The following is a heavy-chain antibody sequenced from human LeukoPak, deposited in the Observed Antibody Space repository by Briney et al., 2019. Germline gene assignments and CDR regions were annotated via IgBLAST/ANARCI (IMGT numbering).Heavy chain of an antibody. CDR3: ARGTLF. V-gene: IGHV3-48*01. CDR1: GFTFSNYS. J-gene: IGHJ4*02. D-gene: IGHD1-14*01. CDR2: ITNSSDIR. Sequence: PGGSLRLSCAASGFTFSNYSMHWVRQAPGKGLEWISYITNSSDIRHYADSVAGRFTVSRDNAKNSLYLQMNSLRVEDTAIYYCARGTLFWGQGTLVTVSS.